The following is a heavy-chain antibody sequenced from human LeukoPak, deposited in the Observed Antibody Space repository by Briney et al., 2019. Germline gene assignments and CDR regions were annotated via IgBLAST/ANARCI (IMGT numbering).Heavy chain of an antibody. V-gene: IGHV4-59*01. CDR3: ARDSWGRFDY. Sequence: SETLSLTCTVSGDSITTYYWSWIRQPPGKGLEWIGYIFQSGTTKYNPPLKSRVTILSDVSKNQFSLNLTSVTAADTAVYYCARDSWGRFDYWGQGTLVAVSS. D-gene: IGHD7-27*01. CDR2: IFQSGTT. CDR1: GDSITTYY. J-gene: IGHJ4*02.